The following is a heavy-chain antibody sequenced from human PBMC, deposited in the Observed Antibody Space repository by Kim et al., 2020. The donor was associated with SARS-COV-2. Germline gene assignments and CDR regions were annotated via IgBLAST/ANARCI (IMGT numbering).Heavy chain of an antibody. CDR3: VRDDFTNFDY. Sequence: GGSLRLSCAVSGFTFANYGMHWVRQGPGKGLEWVAFISSDGNNEDYADSVKGRFTIARDNSKSALFLQMNSLRPEDTAVYFCVRDDFTNFDYWGQGTLVTVSS. J-gene: IGHJ4*02. CDR2: ISSDGNNE. V-gene: IGHV3-30*03. CDR1: GFTFANYG. D-gene: IGHD1-1*01.